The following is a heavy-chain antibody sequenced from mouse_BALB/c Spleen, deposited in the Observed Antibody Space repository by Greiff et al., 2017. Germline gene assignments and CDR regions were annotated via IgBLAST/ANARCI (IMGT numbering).Heavy chain of an antibody. CDR2: LSSGVRT. V-gene: IGHV5-6-5*01. CDR3: ARGIWSTDY. J-gene: IGHJ2*01. CDR1: GFPFSSYA. Sequence: DVKLVESGGGLVKPGGSLKLSCAASGFPFSSYAMSWVRQTPEKRLEWVASLSSGVRTYYPDSVKGRFTISTDNARNILYMQMSSLRSEDTAIYYCARGIWSTDYWGQGTALTVSS. D-gene: IGHD1-1*02.